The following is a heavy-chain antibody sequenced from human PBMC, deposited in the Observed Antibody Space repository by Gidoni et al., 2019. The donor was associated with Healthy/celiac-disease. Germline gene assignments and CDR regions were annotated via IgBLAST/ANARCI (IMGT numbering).Heavy chain of an antibody. CDR2: ISGSGGST. J-gene: IGHJ6*02. V-gene: IGHV3-23*01. CDR3: AKDGHCSGGSCYDYYYYYGMDV. D-gene: IGHD2-15*01. CDR1: GFTFSSSA. Sequence: EVQLLASGGGLVQPGGSLRLSFAASGFTFSSSAMSWVRQAPGKGLEWVSAISGSGGSTYYADSVKGRFTISRDNSKNTLYLQMNSLRAEDTAVYYCAKDGHCSGGSCYDYYYYYGMDVWGQGTTVTVSS.